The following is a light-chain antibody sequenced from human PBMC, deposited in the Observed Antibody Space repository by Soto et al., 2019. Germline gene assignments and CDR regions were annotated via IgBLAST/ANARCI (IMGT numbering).Light chain of an antibody. Sequence: DIHVTQSPSSVSASVGDRVTITCRASQNIRTYLNWYQQKPGRAPKLLIHSASALPSGVPSRFSGSGSGTEFTLTMSGLQPEDFATYYCQQGHSTPYTFGQGTKVDIK. CDR3: QQGHSTPYT. J-gene: IGKJ2*01. CDR2: SAS. V-gene: IGKV1-39*01. CDR1: QNIRTY.